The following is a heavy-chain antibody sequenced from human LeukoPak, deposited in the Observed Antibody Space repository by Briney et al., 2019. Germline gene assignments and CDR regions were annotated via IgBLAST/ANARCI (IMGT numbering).Heavy chain of an antibody. CDR1: GGSFSSYA. CDR2: IIPILGIA. Sequence: ASVKVSCKACGGSFSSYAISWVGQAPGQGLEWMGRIIPILGIANYAQKFQGRVTITADKSTSTAYMELSSLRSEDTAVYYCARAYIRGVIRDWGQGTLVTVSS. CDR3: ARAYIRGVIRD. J-gene: IGHJ4*02. D-gene: IGHD3-10*02. V-gene: IGHV1-69*04.